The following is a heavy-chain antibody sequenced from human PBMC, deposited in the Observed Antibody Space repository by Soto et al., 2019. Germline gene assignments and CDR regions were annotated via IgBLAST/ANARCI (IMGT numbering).Heavy chain of an antibody. J-gene: IGHJ3*02. V-gene: IGHV3-23*01. D-gene: IGHD3-22*01. CDR1: GFTFSSYA. CDR2: ISCSGGST. CDR3: AKLKTDYYYDSSGYSVPWAFDI. Sequence: GGSLRLSCAASGFTFSSYAMNWVRQAPGKGLEWVSAISCSGGSTYYADSVKGRFTISRDNSKNTLYLQMNSLRAEDTAVYYCAKLKTDYYYDSSGYSVPWAFDIWGQGTMVTVSS.